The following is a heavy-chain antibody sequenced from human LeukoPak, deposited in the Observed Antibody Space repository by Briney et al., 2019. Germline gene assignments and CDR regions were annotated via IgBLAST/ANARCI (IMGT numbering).Heavy chain of an antibody. D-gene: IGHD6-13*01. CDR3: ARDLGSSSPNWFDP. CDR2: ISAYNGNT. CDR1: GFTFTSYG. Sequence: ASVKVSCKAFGFTFTSYGISWVRQAPGQGLEWMGWISAYNGNTNYAQKLQGRVTMTTDTSTSTAYMELRSLRSDDTAVYYCARDLGSSSPNWFDPWGQGTLVTVSS. J-gene: IGHJ5*02. V-gene: IGHV1-18*01.